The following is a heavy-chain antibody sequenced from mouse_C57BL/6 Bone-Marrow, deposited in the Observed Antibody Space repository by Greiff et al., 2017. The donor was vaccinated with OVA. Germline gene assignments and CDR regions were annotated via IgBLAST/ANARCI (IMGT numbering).Heavy chain of an antibody. CDR2: IDPENGDT. CDR1: GFNIKDDY. CDR3: TTIYYGSSRYYFDY. Sequence: VQLQQSGAELVRPGASVKLSCTASGFNIKDDYMHWVKQRPEQGLEWIGWIDPENGDTEYASKFQGKATISADTSSNTAYLQLSSLTSEDTAVYYCTTIYYGSSRYYFDYWGQGTTLTVSS. V-gene: IGHV14-4*01. J-gene: IGHJ2*01. D-gene: IGHD1-1*01.